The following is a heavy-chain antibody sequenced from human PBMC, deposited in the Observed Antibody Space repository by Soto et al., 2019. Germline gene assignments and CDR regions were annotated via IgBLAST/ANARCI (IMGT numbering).Heavy chain of an antibody. CDR2: IYYSGST. CDR3: ARSSLGYCSGGSCLGNWFDP. V-gene: IGHV4-30-4*01. CDR1: GGSISSGDYY. Sequence: QVQLQESGPGLVKPSQTLSLTCTVSGGSISSGDYYWSWIRQPPGKGLEWIGYIYYSGSTYYNPSLKSRVTIPVDTSKNQFSLKLSSVTAADTAVYYCARSSLGYCSGGSCLGNWFDPWGQGTLVTVSS. J-gene: IGHJ5*02. D-gene: IGHD2-15*01.